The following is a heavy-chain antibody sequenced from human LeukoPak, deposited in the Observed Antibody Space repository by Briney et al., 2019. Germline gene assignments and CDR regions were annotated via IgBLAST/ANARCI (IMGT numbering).Heavy chain of an antibody. CDR3: AGGIQLNWFDP. V-gene: IGHV4-30-4*01. D-gene: IGHD5-18*01. J-gene: IGHJ5*02. CDR1: GGSISSGDYY. CDR2: IYYSGST. Sequence: SETLSLTCTVSGGSISSGDYYWSWIRQPPGKGLEWIGYIYYSGSTYYNPSLKSRVTISVDTSKNQFSLKLSSVTAADTAVYYCAGGIQLNWFDPWGQGTLVTVSS.